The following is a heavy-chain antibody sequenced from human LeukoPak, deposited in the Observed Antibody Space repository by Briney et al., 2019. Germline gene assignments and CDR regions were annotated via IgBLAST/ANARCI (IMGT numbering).Heavy chain of an antibody. CDR2: ISWNSGSI. CDR3: AKDKQLAVAGYFDY. D-gene: IGHD6-6*01. J-gene: IGHJ4*02. V-gene: IGHV3-9*01. CDR1: GFTFDDYA. Sequence: PGRSLRLSCAASGFTFDDYAMPWVRQAPGKGLEWVSGISWNSGSIGYADSVKGRFTISRDNAKNSLYLQMNSLRAEDTALYYCAKDKQLAVAGYFDYWGQGTLVTVSS.